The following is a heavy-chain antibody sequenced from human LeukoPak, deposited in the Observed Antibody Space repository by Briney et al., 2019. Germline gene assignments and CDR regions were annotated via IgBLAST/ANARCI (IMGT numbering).Heavy chain of an antibody. Sequence: GGSLRLSCSASGFTFSSKAMHWVRQAPGKGLEYVSAISSNGGSTYYADSVKGRFTISRDNSKNTLYLQMSSLRAEDTAAYYCVKGSSSRGFDYWGQGTLVTVSS. D-gene: IGHD6-13*01. V-gene: IGHV3-64D*09. CDR3: VKGSSSRGFDY. CDR1: GFTFSSKA. J-gene: IGHJ4*02. CDR2: ISSNGGST.